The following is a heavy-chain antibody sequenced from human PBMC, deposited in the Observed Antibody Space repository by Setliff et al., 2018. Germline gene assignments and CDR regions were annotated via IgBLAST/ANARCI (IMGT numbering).Heavy chain of an antibody. V-gene: IGHV4-38-2*01. CDR2: IYHSGGT. J-gene: IGHJ5*02. Sequence: PSETLSLTCAVSGYSISSGYYWGWIRQPPGKGLEWIGSIYHSGGTYYNPSLKSRVTISVDTSKNQFSLKLSSVTAADTAVYYCARHRAEDYYGSGTIIWGWFDPWGQGTLVTVSS. D-gene: IGHD3-10*01. CDR1: GYSISSGYY. CDR3: ARHRAEDYYGSGTIIWGWFDP.